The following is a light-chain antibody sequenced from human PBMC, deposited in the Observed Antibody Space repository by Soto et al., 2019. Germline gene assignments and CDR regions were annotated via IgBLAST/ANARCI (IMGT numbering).Light chain of an antibody. CDR1: QDIRNE. CDR2: GTS. CDR3: LQDSSYPRT. V-gene: IGKV1-6*02. J-gene: IGKJ1*01. Sequence: AIQMTQSPSSMSASIGDRVTITCRASQDIRNEVGWYQQRPGKAPKLLVYGTSYLESGVPSRFSGGGSGTDFTLTISSLQPEDFATYYCLQDSSYPRTFGQGTTMELK.